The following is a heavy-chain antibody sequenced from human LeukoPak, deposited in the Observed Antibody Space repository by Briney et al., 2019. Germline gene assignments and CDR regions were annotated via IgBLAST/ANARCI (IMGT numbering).Heavy chain of an antibody. D-gene: IGHD3-3*01. CDR3: ARRAYDFWSGYPNWFDP. CDR1: GGSISSSSYY. V-gene: IGHV4-39*01. Sequence: SETLSLTCTVSGGSISSSSYYWGWIRQPPGKGLEWIGSTYYSGSTYYNPSLKSRVTISVDTSKNQFSLKLSSVTAADTAVYYCARRAYDFWSGYPNWFDPWGQGTLVTVSS. J-gene: IGHJ5*02. CDR2: TYYSGST.